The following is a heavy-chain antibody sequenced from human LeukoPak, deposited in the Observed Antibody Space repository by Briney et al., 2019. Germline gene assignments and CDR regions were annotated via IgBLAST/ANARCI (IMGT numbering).Heavy chain of an antibody. J-gene: IGHJ3*02. CDR1: GGAISSGDYY. CDR3: AREVNSSGYYSAFDI. V-gene: IGHV4-30-4*08. D-gene: IGHD3-22*01. Sequence: SETLSLTCTVSGGAISSGDYYWSWIRQPPGKGLEWIGYIYHSGSTYYNPSLKSRVTISVDTSKNQFSLKLSSVTAADTAVYYCAREVNSSGYYSAFDIWGQGTMVTVSS. CDR2: IYHSGST.